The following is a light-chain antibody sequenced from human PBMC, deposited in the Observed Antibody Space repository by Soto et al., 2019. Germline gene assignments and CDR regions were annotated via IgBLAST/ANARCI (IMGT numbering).Light chain of an antibody. V-gene: IGKV1-6*01. CDR2: AAS. J-gene: IGKJ4*01. Sequence: AIEMTQSPSSLSVSVGDRVTITCRASQGIRHDLGWYQQKPGKAPELLIYAASILQSGVPSRFSGSGSGTDFTLTITSLQPEDFEIYYCLQDYTYPRNLGGGTKVDIK. CDR1: QGIRHD. CDR3: LQDYTYPRN.